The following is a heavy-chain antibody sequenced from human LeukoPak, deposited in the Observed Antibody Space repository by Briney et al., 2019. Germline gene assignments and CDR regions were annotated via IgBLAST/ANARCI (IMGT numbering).Heavy chain of an antibody. J-gene: IGHJ4*02. V-gene: IGHV4-39*07. CDR3: ARGRSRRHFDY. Sequence: SETLSLTCTVSGGSISSSSYYWSWIRQPPGKGLEWIGEVNHSGSTNYNPSLKSRVTISVDTSKNQFSLKLSSVTAADTAVYYCARGRSRRHFDYWGQGTLVTVSS. CDR2: VNHSGST. CDR1: GGSISSSSYY. D-gene: IGHD1-14*01.